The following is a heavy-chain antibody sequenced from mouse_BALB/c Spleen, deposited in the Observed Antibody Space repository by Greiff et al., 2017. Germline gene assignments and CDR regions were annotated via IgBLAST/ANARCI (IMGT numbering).Heavy chain of an antibody. V-gene: IGHV7-3*02. CDR1: GFTFTDYY. D-gene: IGHD1-1*01. Sequence: EVQLVESGGGLVQPGGSLRLSCATSGFTFTDYYMSWVRQPPGKALEWLGFIRNKANGYTTEYSASVKGRFTISRDNSQSILYLQMNTLRAEDSATYYCARDYYGSSYVGFAYWGQGTLVTVSA. CDR3: ARDYYGSSYVGFAY. J-gene: IGHJ3*01. CDR2: IRNKANGYTT.